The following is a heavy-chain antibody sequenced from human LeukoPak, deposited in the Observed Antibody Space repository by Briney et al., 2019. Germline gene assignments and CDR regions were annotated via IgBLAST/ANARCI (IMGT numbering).Heavy chain of an antibody. Sequence: SETLSLTCTVSGGSISSYYWSWIRQPPGKGLEWIGYIYYSGSTNYNPSLKSRVTISVDTSKNQFSLKLSSVTAADTAVYYCARRYSYGYYFDYWGQRTLVTVSS. CDR1: GGSISSYY. CDR2: IYYSGST. J-gene: IGHJ4*02. V-gene: IGHV4-59*01. D-gene: IGHD5-18*01. CDR3: ARRYSYGYYFDY.